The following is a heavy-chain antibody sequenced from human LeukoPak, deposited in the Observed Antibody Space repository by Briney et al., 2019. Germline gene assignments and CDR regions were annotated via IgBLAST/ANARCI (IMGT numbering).Heavy chain of an antibody. D-gene: IGHD1-14*01. V-gene: IGHV3-30*02. CDR3: AKDTTPPKAGFDP. CDR1: GFTFSSYG. Sequence: GGSLRLSFAASGFTFSSYGMHWVRQAPGKGLEWVAFIRYDGSNKYYADSVKGRFTISRDNSKNTLYLQMNSLRAEDTAVYYCAKDTTPPKAGFDPWGQGTLVTVSS. J-gene: IGHJ5*02. CDR2: IRYDGSNK.